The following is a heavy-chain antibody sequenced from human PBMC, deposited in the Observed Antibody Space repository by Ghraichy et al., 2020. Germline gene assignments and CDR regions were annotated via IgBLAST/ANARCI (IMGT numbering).Heavy chain of an antibody. V-gene: IGHV3-23*01. CDR1: GFTFSSYA. J-gene: IGHJ4*02. Sequence: GGSLRLSCAASGFTFSSYAISWVRQAPGKGLEWVSIFSGGSGSTYYADSVKGRFTISRDNSKNTLYLQMNSLRAEDTAVYYCAKGHGDYSWFDYWGQGTLVTVSS. CDR3: AKGHGDYSWFDY. D-gene: IGHD4-17*01. CDR2: FSGGSGST.